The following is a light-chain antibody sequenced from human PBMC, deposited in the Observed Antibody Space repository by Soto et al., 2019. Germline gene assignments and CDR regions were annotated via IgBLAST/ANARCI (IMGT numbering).Light chain of an antibody. CDR1: QSVGSSY. J-gene: IGKJ1*01. Sequence: EIVLTQSPGTLSLSPGERATLSCWASQSVGSSYLAWYQQKPGQAPRLLIYGASTRATGIPDRFSGGESGTDFTLTISRLEPEDFAVYYCQQYAGSPWTFGQGTKVEIK. V-gene: IGKV3-20*01. CDR2: GAS. CDR3: QQYAGSPWT.